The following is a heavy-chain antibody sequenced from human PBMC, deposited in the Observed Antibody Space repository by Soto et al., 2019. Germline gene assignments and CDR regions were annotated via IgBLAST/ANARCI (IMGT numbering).Heavy chain of an antibody. CDR3: ARHYSAMGV. V-gene: IGHV3-53*02. CDR1: GFTVSSDS. J-gene: IGHJ6*02. CDR2: IYSDNNT. Sequence: EVQLVETEGDLIQPGGSLRLSCAASGFTVSSDSMTWVRQAPGKGQEWISIIYSDNNTDYADSVKGRFSISRDTSKNILYLQMNSLRAEDTAEYYCARHYSAMGVWGQGTTVTVSS.